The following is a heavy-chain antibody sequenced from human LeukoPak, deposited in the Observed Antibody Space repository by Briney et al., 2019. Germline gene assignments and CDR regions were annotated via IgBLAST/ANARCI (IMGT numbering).Heavy chain of an antibody. CDR1: GYTFTSYG. Sequence: ASVKVSCKASGYTFTSYGISWVRQAPGQGLEWMGWISAYNGNTNYAQKFQGRVTITTDESTSTAYMELSSLRSEDTAVYYCARAIVYDFWSGYYDYWGQGTLVTVSS. CDR2: ISAYNGNT. J-gene: IGHJ4*02. V-gene: IGHV1-18*01. CDR3: ARAIVYDFWSGYYDY. D-gene: IGHD3-3*01.